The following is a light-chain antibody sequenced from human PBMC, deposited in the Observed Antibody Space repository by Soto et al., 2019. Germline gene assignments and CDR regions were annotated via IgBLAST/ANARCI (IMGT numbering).Light chain of an antibody. CDR1: QSVSSSY. Sequence: EIVLTQSAGTLSLSPGERATLSCMASQSVSSSYLAWYQQKPGQAPRLLIYGASSRATGIPDRFSGSGSGTDFTLTISRLEPEDFAVYYCQQYGNSPWTFGQGTKVDIK. V-gene: IGKV3-20*01. CDR3: QQYGNSPWT. J-gene: IGKJ1*01. CDR2: GAS.